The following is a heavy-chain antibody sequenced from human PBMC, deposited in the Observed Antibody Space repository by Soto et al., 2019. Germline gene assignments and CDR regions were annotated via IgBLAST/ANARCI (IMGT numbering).Heavy chain of an antibody. CDR3: AREEEQQLVRGVWFDP. CDR1: GYTFTSYG. Sequence: QVQLVQSGAEVKKPGASVKVSCKASGYTFTSYGISWVRQAPVQGLEWMGWISAYNGKTNYAQKLQGRVTMTTETSTSTAYMELRSLRFDDTAVYYCAREEEQQLVRGVWFDPWGQGTLVTVSS. CDR2: ISAYNGKT. J-gene: IGHJ5*02. D-gene: IGHD6-13*01. V-gene: IGHV1-18*01.